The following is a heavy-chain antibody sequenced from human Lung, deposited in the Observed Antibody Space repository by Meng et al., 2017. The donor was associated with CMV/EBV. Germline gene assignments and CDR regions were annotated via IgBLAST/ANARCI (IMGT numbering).Heavy chain of an antibody. V-gene: IGHV4-4*02. CDR3: ARVGAYCGGDCYHPR. D-gene: IGHD2-21*02. CDR2: IYHSGST. CDR1: DGSRSSRSW. J-gene: IGHJ4*02. Sequence: VRLQHTVRRLVKPSSPPSLTCAVCDGSRSSRSWWSWGRQPPGKGLEWIGEIYHSGSTNYNPSLKSRVTISVDESKNQFSLRLSSVTAADTAVYYCARVGAYCGGDCYHPRWGQGTLVT.